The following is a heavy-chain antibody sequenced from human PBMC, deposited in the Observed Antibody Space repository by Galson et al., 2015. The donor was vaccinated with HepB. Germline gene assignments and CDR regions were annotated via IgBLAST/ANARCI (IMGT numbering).Heavy chain of an antibody. D-gene: IGHD2-15*01. V-gene: IGHV4-61*02. Sequence: TLSLTCTVSGGSISSGSYYWSWIRQPAGKGLEWIGRIYTSGSTNYNPSLKSRVTISVDTSKNQFSLKLSSVTAADTAVYYCAREGSREVYCSGGSCYFVLDPWGQGTLVTVSS. CDR2: IYTSGST. CDR3: AREGSREVYCSGGSCYFVLDP. J-gene: IGHJ5*02. CDR1: GGSISSGSYY.